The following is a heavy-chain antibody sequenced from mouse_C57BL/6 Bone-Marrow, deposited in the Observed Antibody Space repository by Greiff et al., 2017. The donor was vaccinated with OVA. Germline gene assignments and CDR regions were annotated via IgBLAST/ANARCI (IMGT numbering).Heavy chain of an antibody. CDR2: IRSKSNNYAT. CDR3: VRRELGSFDY. Sequence: EVQLVESGGGLVQPKGSLKLSCAASGFSFNTYAMNWVRQAPGKGLEWVARIRSKSNNYATYYADSVKDRFTISRDDSESMLYLQMNDVKTEDTAMYYCVRRELGSFDYWGQGTTLTVSS. J-gene: IGHJ2*01. V-gene: IGHV10-1*01. CDR1: GFSFNTYA. D-gene: IGHD4-1*01.